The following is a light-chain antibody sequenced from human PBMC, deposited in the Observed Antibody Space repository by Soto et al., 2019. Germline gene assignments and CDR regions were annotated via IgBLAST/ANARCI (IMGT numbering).Light chain of an antibody. Sequence: DIQMTQSPSTLSASVGDRVTITXRASQSISNWLAWYQQKPGKAPKVLIYDASTLESGVPSRFSGSGSGTEFTLTISSLQPDDFATYYCQQYNSYWTFGQGTKVDIK. V-gene: IGKV1-5*01. CDR2: DAS. CDR1: QSISNW. J-gene: IGKJ1*01. CDR3: QQYNSYWT.